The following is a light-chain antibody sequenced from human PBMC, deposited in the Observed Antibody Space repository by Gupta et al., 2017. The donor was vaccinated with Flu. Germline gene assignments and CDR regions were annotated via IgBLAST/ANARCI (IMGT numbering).Light chain of an antibody. Sequence: AASLSASVGDRVSISCRARQGISNYLAWYQQKPEKDPKLLIYAASTWQAGVPSGFSGSGARTDFTLTISSLQPEDVAIYYCQKENSAPRTFGQGTKVEIK. J-gene: IGKJ1*01. CDR1: QGISNY. V-gene: IGKV1-27*01. CDR2: AAS. CDR3: QKENSAPRT.